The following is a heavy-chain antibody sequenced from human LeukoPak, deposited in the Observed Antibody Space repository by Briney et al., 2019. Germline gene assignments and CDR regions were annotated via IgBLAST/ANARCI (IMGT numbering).Heavy chain of an antibody. Sequence: SETLSLTCTVSGGSISSYYWTWIRKPPGKDREGFGYIYYSGSTNYNPSLKSRVTISVDTSKNQFSLKLSSVTAADTAVYYCARVASWYSSGWYVGSLDYWGQGTLVTVSS. V-gene: IGHV4-59*01. D-gene: IGHD6-19*01. CDR1: GGSISSYY. CDR3: ARVASWYSSGWYVGSLDY. J-gene: IGHJ4*02. CDR2: IYYSGST.